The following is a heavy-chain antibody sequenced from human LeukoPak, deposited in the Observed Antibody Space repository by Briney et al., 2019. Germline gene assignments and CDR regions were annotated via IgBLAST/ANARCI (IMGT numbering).Heavy chain of an antibody. V-gene: IGHV1-69*04. CDR2: IIPILGIA. J-gene: IGHJ4*02. CDR3: AREGSSGGPDY. D-gene: IGHD1-26*01. CDR1: GGTFSSYA. Sequence: ASVKVSCKASGGTFSSYAISWVRQAPGQGLEWMGRIIPILGIANYAQKFQGRVTITADKSTSTAYMELSSLRSEDTAAYYCAREGSSGGPDYWGQGTLVTVSS.